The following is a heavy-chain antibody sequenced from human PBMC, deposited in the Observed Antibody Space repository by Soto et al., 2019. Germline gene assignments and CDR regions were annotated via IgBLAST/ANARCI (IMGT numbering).Heavy chain of an antibody. Sequence: SETLSLTCTVSGGSISRYYWSWIRQPPGKGLEWIGYIYYSGSTNYNPSLKSRVTISVNTSKNQFSLKLSSVTAADTAVYYCARKGDQLSFDYWGQGTLVTVSS. V-gene: IGHV4-59*01. CDR3: ARKGDQLSFDY. CDR1: GGSISRYY. CDR2: IYYSGST. D-gene: IGHD3-16*01. J-gene: IGHJ4*02.